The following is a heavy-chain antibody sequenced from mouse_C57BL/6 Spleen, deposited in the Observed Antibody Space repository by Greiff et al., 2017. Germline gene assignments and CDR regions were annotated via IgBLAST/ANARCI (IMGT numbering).Heavy chain of an antibody. J-gene: IGHJ2*01. CDR2: INPSTGGT. D-gene: IGHD3-2*02. CDR3: AREETAQAGDFDY. V-gene: IGHV1-42*01. CDR1: GYSFTGYY. Sequence: VQLKESGPELVKPGASVKISCKASGYSFTGYYMNWVKQSPEKSLEWIGEINPSTGGTTYNQKFKAKATLTVDKSSSTAYMQLKSLTSEDSAVYYCAREETAQAGDFDYWGQGTTLTVSS.